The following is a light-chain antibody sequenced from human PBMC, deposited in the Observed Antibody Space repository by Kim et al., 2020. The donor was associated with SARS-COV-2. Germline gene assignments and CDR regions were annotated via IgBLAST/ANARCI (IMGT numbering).Light chain of an antibody. Sequence: ALGQTVRITCQGDSLRSYYASWYQQKPGQAPVLVIHGKNNRPSGIPDRFSGSSSGNTASLTITGSQAEDEADYYCNSRDSSGNHVVFGGGTQLTVL. CDR2: GKN. V-gene: IGLV3-19*01. CDR3: NSRDSSGNHVV. CDR1: SLRSYY. J-gene: IGLJ2*01.